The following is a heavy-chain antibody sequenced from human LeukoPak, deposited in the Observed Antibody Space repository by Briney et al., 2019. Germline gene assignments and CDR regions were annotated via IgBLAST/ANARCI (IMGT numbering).Heavy chain of an antibody. J-gene: IGHJ4*02. V-gene: IGHV3-15*01. CDR3: TADSSGPFY. Sequence: GGSLRLSCAASGFTFNKAWMSWVRQAPGKGLEWVGRIKSKADGGTTDYAAPVKGRFTISRDDSNNTLYLQMNSLKTEDTAVYYCTADSSGPFYWGQGTLVTVSS. CDR1: GFTFNKAW. D-gene: IGHD3-22*01. CDR2: IKSKADGGTT.